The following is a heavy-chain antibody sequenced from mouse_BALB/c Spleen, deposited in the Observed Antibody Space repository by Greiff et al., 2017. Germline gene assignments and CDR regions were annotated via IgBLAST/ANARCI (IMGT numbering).Heavy chain of an antibody. CDR3: ARDRNYGNPYYAMDY. Sequence: EVQGVESGGGLVKPGGSLKLSCAASGFTFSDYYMYWVRQTPEKRLEWVATISDGGSYTYYPDSVKGRFTISRDNAKNNLYLQMSSLKSEDTAMYYCARDRNYGNPYYAMDYWGQGTSVTVSS. J-gene: IGHJ4*01. D-gene: IGHD2-1*01. CDR1: GFTFSDYY. CDR2: ISDGGSYT. V-gene: IGHV5-4*02.